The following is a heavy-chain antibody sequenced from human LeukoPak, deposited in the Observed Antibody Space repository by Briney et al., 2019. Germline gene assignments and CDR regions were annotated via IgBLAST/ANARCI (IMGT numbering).Heavy chain of an antibody. D-gene: IGHD2-2*02. J-gene: IGHJ4*02. Sequence: GGSLRLSCAASGFTFSDYYMSWIRQALGKGLEWVSYISSSGSTIYYADSVKGRFTISRDNAKNSLYLQMNSLRAEDTAVYYCASLARYCSSTSCYIGGWVDYWGQGTLVTVSS. V-gene: IGHV3-11*04. CDR3: ASLARYCSSTSCYIGGWVDY. CDR2: ISSSGSTI. CDR1: GFTFSDYY.